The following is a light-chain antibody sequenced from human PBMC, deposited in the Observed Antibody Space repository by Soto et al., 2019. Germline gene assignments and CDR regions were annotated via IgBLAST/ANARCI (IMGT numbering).Light chain of an antibody. CDR1: QTVGSN. CDR3: QQYNNWPST. V-gene: IGKV3-15*01. J-gene: IGKJ1*01. Sequence: EVLMTQSPGTLSLSPGERATLSCRASQTVGSNLAWYQQKPGQAPRLLISGASTRATGIPARFSGSGSGTEFTLTISSLQSEDFAVYYCQQYNNWPSTFGQGTKVDIK. CDR2: GAS.